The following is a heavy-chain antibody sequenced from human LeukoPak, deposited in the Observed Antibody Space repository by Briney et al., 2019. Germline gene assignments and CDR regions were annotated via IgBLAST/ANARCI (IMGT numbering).Heavy chain of an antibody. J-gene: IGHJ4*02. V-gene: IGHV5-10-1*01. CDR2: IDPSDSCT. Sequence: GESLRISCKGSGYSFTSYWISWVRQMPGKGLEWMGRIDPSDSCTNYSPSLQGHVTISADKSISTAYLQWSSLKASDTAMYYCARSTAPIVVVPAAPLDYWGQGTLVTVSS. CDR1: GYSFTSYW. CDR3: ARSTAPIVVVPAAPLDY. D-gene: IGHD2-2*01.